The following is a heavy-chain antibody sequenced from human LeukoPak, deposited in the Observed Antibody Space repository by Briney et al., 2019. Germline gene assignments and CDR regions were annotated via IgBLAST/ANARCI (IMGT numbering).Heavy chain of an antibody. J-gene: IGHJ2*01. CDR3: AKGGRRGPGSGYFEL. CDR1: GFTFSSYA. D-gene: IGHD3-9*01. V-gene: IGHV3-48*04. CDR2: ITSSGKTV. Sequence: GGSLRLSCAASGFTFSSYAMSWVRRAPGKGLEWVSYITSSGKTVYYADSVKGRFTISRDNAKTSLYLQMNNLRAEDTAMYFCAKGGRRGPGSGYFELWGRGTMVTVSS.